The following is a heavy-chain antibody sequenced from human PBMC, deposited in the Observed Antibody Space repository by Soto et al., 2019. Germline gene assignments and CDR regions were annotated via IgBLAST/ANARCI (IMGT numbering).Heavy chain of an antibody. CDR2: ISYDGSNK. D-gene: IGHD2-21*01. V-gene: IGHV3-30-3*01. CDR3: IKARLLGGDCYNSYYYDAMDV. J-gene: IGHJ6*01. CDR1: GFTFSSYA. Sequence: PGGSLRLSCAASGFTFSSYAMHWVRQAPGKGLEWVAVISYDGSNKYYADYVKGRFTISRDNSKNTLYLQLNSLRAEDTALYYCIKARLLGGDCYNSYYYDAMDVWGQGSTDTVSS.